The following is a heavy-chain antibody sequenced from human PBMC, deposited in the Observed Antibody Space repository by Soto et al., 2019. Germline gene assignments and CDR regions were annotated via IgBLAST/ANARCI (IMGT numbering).Heavy chain of an antibody. Sequence: QITLKESGPTLVKPTQTLTLTCTFSGFSLSTSGVGVGWIRQPPGKALEWLALIYWDDDKRYSPSLKSRLTITKDTSKNLVVLTMTNMDPVDTATYYCAHINSAAAGTTGDYWGQGTLVTVSS. D-gene: IGHD6-13*01. CDR3: AHINSAAAGTTGDY. J-gene: IGHJ4*02. CDR1: GFSLSTSGVG. CDR2: IYWDDDK. V-gene: IGHV2-5*02.